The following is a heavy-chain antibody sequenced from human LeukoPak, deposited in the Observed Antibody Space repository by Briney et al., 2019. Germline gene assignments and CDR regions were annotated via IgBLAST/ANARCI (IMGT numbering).Heavy chain of an antibody. Sequence: RPSETLSLTCTVSGGSISSYYWSWIRQPPGKGLEWIGYIYYSGSTNYNPSLKSRVTISVDTSKNQFSLKLSSVTAADTAVYYCARGVTTGVRTAFDIWGQGTMVTVSS. CDR1: GGSISSYY. V-gene: IGHV4-59*01. D-gene: IGHD4-17*01. J-gene: IGHJ3*02. CDR2: IYYSGST. CDR3: ARGVTTGVRTAFDI.